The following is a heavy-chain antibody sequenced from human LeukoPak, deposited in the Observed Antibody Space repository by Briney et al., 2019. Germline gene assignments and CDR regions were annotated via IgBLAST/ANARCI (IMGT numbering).Heavy chain of an antibody. CDR2: VYIIGCT. V-gene: IGHV4-59*01. CDR3: ARDRELGY. D-gene: IGHD3-10*01. J-gene: IGHJ4*02. CDR1: GVSIRVYY. Sequence: SEPLPHTRTVSGVSIRVYYLRWFGPPPPKGLPWIGYVYIIGCTNYNPSLKSRLTISVDTSKNQFSLKLSSVTAADTAVYYCARDRELGYWGQGTLVTVSS.